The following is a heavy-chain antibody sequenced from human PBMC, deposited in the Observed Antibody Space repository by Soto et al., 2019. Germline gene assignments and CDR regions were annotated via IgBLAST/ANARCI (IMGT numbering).Heavy chain of an antibody. D-gene: IGHD3-22*01. CDR2: IIPIFGTA. Sequence: SVKVSCKASGGTFSSYAISWVRQAPGQGLEWMGGIIPIFGTANYAQKIQGRVTITADESTSTTYMELSSLRTEDTSVYYCARVEYYDSSGYPTNFDYWGQGTLVTVSS. V-gene: IGHV1-69*13. CDR3: ARVEYYDSSGYPTNFDY. CDR1: GGTFSSYA. J-gene: IGHJ4*02.